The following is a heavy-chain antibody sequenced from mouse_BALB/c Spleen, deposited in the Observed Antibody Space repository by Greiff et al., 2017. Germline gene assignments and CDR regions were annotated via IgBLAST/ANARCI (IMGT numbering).Heavy chain of an antibody. Sequence: EVKLEESGGGLVKPGGSLKLSCAASGFAFISYDMSWVRQTPEKRLEWVPYISSGGGSTYYPDTVKGRFTISRDNAKNTLYLQMSSLKSEDTAMYYCARQGINYYGSRYAMDDWGQGTSVTVSS. J-gene: IGHJ4*01. CDR1: GFAFISYD. CDR3: ARQGINYYGSRYAMDD. D-gene: IGHD1-1*01. V-gene: IGHV5-12-1*01. CDR2: ISSGGGST.